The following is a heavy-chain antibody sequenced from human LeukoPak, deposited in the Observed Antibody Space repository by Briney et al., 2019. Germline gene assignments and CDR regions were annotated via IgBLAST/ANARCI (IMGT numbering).Heavy chain of an antibody. CDR3: ARGSRGYSYG. Sequence: PSETLSLTGTVSGGSVSSGSYYWSWIRQPPGKGLEWIGYIYYSASTNYNPSLKSRVPISVDTSNNQFSLKLSSVTAADTAVYYCARGSRGYSYGWGQGTLVTVSS. J-gene: IGHJ4*02. V-gene: IGHV4-61*01. CDR1: GGSVSSGSYY. D-gene: IGHD5-18*01. CDR2: IYYSAST.